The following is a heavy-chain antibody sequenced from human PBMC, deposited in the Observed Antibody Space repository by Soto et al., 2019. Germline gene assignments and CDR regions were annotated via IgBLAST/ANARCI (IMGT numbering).Heavy chain of an antibody. J-gene: IGHJ3*02. V-gene: IGHV1-46*03. D-gene: IGHD6-13*01. CDR2: ISPTSSTT. Sequence: ASVKVSCKASEYTFTTYSLHWVRQAPGQGLEWMGIISPTSSTTSDAQKFQGRVTMTRDMSTSTVYMELSSLRSEDTAVYYCARDLYSSSWYVRAFDMWGQGTMVTVSS. CDR1: EYTFTTYS. CDR3: ARDLYSSSWYVRAFDM.